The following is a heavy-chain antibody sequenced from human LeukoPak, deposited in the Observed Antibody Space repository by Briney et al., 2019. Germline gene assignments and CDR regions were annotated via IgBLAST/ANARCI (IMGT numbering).Heavy chain of an antibody. D-gene: IGHD6-13*01. CDR1: GGSISSDGYY. Sequence: SETLSLTCTVSGGSISSDGYYWSRIRQHPGKGLEWIGYIYYSGSTYYNPSLKSRVTISVDTSKNQFSLKLSSVTAADTAVYYCARTYSSSWQFDFWGQGTLVTVSS. CDR3: ARTYSSSWQFDF. J-gene: IGHJ4*02. CDR2: IYYSGST. V-gene: IGHV4-31*03.